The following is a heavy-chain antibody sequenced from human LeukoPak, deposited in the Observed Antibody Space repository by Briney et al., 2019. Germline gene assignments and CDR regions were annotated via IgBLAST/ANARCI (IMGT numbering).Heavy chain of an antibody. J-gene: IGHJ5*02. CDR1: GGSISGYY. V-gene: IGHV4-59*01. CDR2: IYYSGST. D-gene: IGHD6-13*01. CDR3: ARGCSAGTPHNWFDP. Sequence: PSETLSLTCTVSGGSISGYYWSWIRQPPGKGLEWLGYIYYSGSTNYNPSLKSRVTISVDTSKNQFSLKLSSVTAADTAVYYCARGCSAGTPHNWFDPWGQGTLVTVSS.